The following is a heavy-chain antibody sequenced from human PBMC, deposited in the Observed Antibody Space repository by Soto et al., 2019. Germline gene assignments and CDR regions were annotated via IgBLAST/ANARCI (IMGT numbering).Heavy chain of an antibody. CDR1: GYTFTSYD. J-gene: IGHJ4*02. D-gene: IGHD2-15*01. V-gene: IGHV1-8*01. CDR3: ARSGGGSNVNFDY. Sequence: QVQLVQSGAEVRTPGASVKVSCKASGYTFTSYDINWVRQATGQEPEWMGWMNPDSGHTGYVQKFQGRVTMTRNTAISTAYMELSSLRSEDTAVYYCARSGGGSNVNFDYWGQGTLVTVSS. CDR2: MNPDSGHT.